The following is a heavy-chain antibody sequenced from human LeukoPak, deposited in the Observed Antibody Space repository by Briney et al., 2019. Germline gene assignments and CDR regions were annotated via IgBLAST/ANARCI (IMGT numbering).Heavy chain of an antibody. D-gene: IGHD6-6*01. CDR1: GFTFNNYG. CDR2: ISYTGNTK. CDR3: VKESDEYSSSSSDY. V-gene: IGHV3-30*18. J-gene: IGHJ4*02. Sequence: GFLRLSCAASGFTFNNYGMQWVRQAPGKGLEWVAVISYTGNTKYYVDSVKGRFTISRDNSKNTLYLQMNSLRAEDTAVYYCVKESDEYSSSSSDYWGQGTLVTVSS.